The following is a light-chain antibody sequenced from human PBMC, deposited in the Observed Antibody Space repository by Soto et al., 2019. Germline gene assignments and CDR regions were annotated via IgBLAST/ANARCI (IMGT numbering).Light chain of an antibody. CDR2: AAS. J-gene: IGKJ3*01. V-gene: IGKV1-12*01. Sequence: DIQMTQSPSSVSASVGVRVTITCRASQGLSSWLAWDQQKPGKAPKLLLYAASSLQSGVPSRFSGCRCGTDSTLKMSGRQPEDCATYYGQQANSFLLCTFGPGTKVDS. CDR3: QQANSFLLCT. CDR1: QGLSSW.